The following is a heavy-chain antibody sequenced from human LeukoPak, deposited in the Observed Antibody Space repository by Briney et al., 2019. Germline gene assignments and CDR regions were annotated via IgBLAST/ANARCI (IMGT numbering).Heavy chain of an antibody. CDR2: ISGSTTYI. J-gene: IGHJ6*02. D-gene: IGHD1-26*01. CDR3: VRYRDYSYGMDV. Sequence: SGGSLRLSCAASGFTFSSFGMNWVRQAPGKGLEWVSSISGSTTYIYYADSVKGRFTISRDNPKNSLYLQMNSLRAEDTALYYCVRYRDYSYGMDVWGPGTTVTVSS. V-gene: IGHV3-21*01. CDR1: GFTFSSFG.